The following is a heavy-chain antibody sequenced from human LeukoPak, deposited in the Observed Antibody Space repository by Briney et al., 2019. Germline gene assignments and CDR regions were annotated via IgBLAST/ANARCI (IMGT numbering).Heavy chain of an antibody. D-gene: IGHD5/OR15-5a*01. CDR2: FYFGGRT. CDR3: VRGSAIGSGAFNWFDP. J-gene: IGHJ5*02. CDR1: GDSIISSSDS. Sequence: SETLSLTCSVSGDSIISSSDSWGWNRQSPGKGLDWIASFYFGGRTYCNPSLKSRLTVSADTPNNQFSLQLRSVTAADTAVYYCVRGSAIGSGAFNWFDPWGQGTLVTVSS. V-gene: IGHV4-39*07.